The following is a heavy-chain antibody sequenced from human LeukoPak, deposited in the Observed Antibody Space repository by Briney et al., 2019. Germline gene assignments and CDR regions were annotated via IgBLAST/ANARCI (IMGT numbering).Heavy chain of an antibody. CDR3: ARVPGSYSPIDY. D-gene: IGHD1-26*01. J-gene: IGHJ4*02. V-gene: IGHV1-2*02. Sequence: GASVKVSCKASGYTFTGYYMHWVRQAPGQGVEWMGWINPNSGGTNYAQKLQGRVTMTTDTSTSTAYMELRSLRSDDTAVYYCARVPGSYSPIDYWGQGTLVTVSS. CDR1: GYTFTGYY. CDR2: INPNSGGT.